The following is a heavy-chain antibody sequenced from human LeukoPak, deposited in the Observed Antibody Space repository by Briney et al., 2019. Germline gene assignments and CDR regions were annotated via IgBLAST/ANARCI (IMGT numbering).Heavy chain of an antibody. D-gene: IGHD3-22*01. CDR2: ISDSGDGA. V-gene: IGHV3-23*01. CDR1: GFTFSTYA. J-gene: IGHJ4*02. Sequence: GGSLRLSCEASGFTFSTYAMDWLRQTPGKGLEWVSSISDSGDGAFYADSVKGRFTISRDNSKNTLYLQIDTLRAEDTAIYYCARTLGSGYGEYYFDSWGRGTLVTVSS. CDR3: ARTLGSGYGEYYFDS.